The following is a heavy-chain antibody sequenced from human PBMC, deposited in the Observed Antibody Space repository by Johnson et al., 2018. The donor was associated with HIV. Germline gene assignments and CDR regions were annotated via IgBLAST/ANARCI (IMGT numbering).Heavy chain of an antibody. CDR3: AREELEPDVFDI. CDR2: IYRGGST. J-gene: IGHJ3*02. V-gene: IGHV3-66*01. D-gene: IGHD1-1*01. CDR1: GFTVSSNS. Sequence: EVQLVESGGGLVQPGGSLRLSCAASGFTVSSNSMTWVRQAPGKGLEWVSLIYRGGSTYYADSVKGRFTISRDNSKNTLYLQMNSLRAEDTAVYYCAREELEPDVFDIWGQGTMVTVSS.